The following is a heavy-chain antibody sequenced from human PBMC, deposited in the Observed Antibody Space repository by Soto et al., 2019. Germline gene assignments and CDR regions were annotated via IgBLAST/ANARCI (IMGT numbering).Heavy chain of an antibody. Sequence: SQTICVPWAVSGGKISGVGCSWSWIRQPPGKGLEWIGYIYHSGSTYYNPSLKSRVTISVDRSKNQFSLKLSSVTAADTAVYYCARVPDYWGQGTLVTVSS. V-gene: IGHV4-30-2*01. CDR2: IYHSGST. CDR3: ARVPDY. CDR1: GGKISGVGCS. J-gene: IGHJ4*02.